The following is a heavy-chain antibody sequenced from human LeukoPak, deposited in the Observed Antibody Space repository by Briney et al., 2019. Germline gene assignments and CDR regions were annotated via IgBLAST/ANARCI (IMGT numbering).Heavy chain of an antibody. V-gene: IGHV1-2*06. D-gene: IGHD6-19*01. CDR3: ARVGRESSTGWLDY. J-gene: IGHJ4*02. CDR2: INVKRGAT. Sequence: GASVTVSFMASGYTFIDYYFNWVRQAPGQGPEWMGRINVKRGATDYAQKFQGRVTVTRDTSISTAYMELSSPRSDGTAVYYCARVGRESSTGWLDYWGQGTLVTVSS. CDR1: GYTFIDYY.